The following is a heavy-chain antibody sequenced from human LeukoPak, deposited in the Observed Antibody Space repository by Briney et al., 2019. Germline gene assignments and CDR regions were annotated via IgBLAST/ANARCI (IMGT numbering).Heavy chain of an antibody. V-gene: IGHV5-51*01. D-gene: IGHD4-17*01. CDR3: ASRPFETTVVPWDFY. Sequence: GESLKISCKGSGYNFNTYWVAWERQLPGKGLEWMGIIRPMNSDVRYSPSFQGQVAISADRSNNTAYLQWSSLTASDTAMYYCASRPFETTVVPWDFYWGRGTQVTVSS. J-gene: IGHJ4*02. CDR2: IRPMNSDV. CDR1: GYNFNTYW.